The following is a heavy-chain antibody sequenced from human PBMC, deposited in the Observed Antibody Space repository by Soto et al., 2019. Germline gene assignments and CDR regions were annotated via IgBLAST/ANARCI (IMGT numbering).Heavy chain of an antibody. CDR2: ISGGDGRTYYA. Sequence: EVPLLESGGDLVQPWGSLSLSCATSGFTFSNYAMSWVHQSPGTGLEGVSIISGGDGRTYYAYYADSVKGRLTISIDNRPKTLYIQMNGLRSENTAAHYSSTTQLKVGVNYFDNWGTG. D-gene: IGHD3-22*01. CDR1: GFTFSNYA. J-gene: IGHJ4*02. CDR3: STTQLKVGVNYFDN. V-gene: IGHV3-23*01.